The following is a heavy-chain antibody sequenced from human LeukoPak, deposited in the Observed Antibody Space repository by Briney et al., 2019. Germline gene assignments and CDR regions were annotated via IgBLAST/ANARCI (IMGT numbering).Heavy chain of an antibody. Sequence: SETLSLTCTVSGGSISSGDYYWSWIRQPPGKGLEWIGYIYYSGSTYYNPSLKSRVTISVDTSKNQFSLKLSSVTAADTAVYYCARYLGAFSRYGPRRGFDYWGQGTLVTVSP. CDR3: ARYLGAFSRYGPRRGFDY. D-gene: IGHD3-16*01. CDR1: GGSISSGDYY. V-gene: IGHV4-30-4*01. CDR2: IYYSGST. J-gene: IGHJ4*02.